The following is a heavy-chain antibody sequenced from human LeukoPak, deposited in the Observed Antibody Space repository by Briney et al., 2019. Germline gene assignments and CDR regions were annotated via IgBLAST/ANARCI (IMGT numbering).Heavy chain of an antibody. V-gene: IGHV1-18*01. CDR3: ARSTGKQWLPEYFQH. Sequence: ASVKVSRKASGYTFTSYGISWVRQAPGQGLEWMGWISAYNGNTNYAQKLQGRVTMTTDTSTSTAYMELRSLRSDDAAVYYCARSTGKQWLPEYFQHWGQGTLVTVSS. CDR2: ISAYNGNT. J-gene: IGHJ1*01. CDR1: GYTFTSYG. D-gene: IGHD6-19*01.